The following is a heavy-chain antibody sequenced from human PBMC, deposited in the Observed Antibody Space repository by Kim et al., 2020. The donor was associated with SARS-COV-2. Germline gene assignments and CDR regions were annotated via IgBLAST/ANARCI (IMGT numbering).Heavy chain of an antibody. V-gene: IGHV3-30*18. CDR3: AKRVDASGWYGLDY. CDR2: ISGDGTRT. CDR1: GFSFSTYG. D-gene: IGHD6-19*01. J-gene: IGHJ4*02. Sequence: GGSLRLSCAASGFSFSTYGMHWVRQPPGKGLEWVALISGDGTRTYYADSVKGRFTISRDNSGNMLTLQMCTLGPEDTAVYYCAKRVDASGWYGLDYWGQGTPVTVSS.